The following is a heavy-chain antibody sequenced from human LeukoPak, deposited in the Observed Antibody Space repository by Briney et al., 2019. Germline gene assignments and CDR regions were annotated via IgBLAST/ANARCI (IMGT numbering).Heavy chain of an antibody. V-gene: IGHV4-39*01. CDR1: GGSVSSKDYY. Sequence: SEPLSLTCTVSGGSVSSKDYYWGWIRQPPGKRPEWIGRIYHSGRTYYTPSLESRVTMSVDASKNQFSLRLTSVTAADTAVYSCARHHSVYSGPDYWGQGALVTVSS. CDR2: IYHSGRT. J-gene: IGHJ4*02. D-gene: IGHD5-12*01. CDR3: ARHHSVYSGPDY.